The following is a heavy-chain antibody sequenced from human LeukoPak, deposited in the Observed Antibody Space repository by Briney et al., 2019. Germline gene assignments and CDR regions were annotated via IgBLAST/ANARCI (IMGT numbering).Heavy chain of an antibody. Sequence: SETLSLTCAVYGGSFSGYYWSWIRQPPGKGLEWIGEINHSGSTNYNPSLKSRDTISVDTSKNQFSLKLSSVTAADTAVYYCARAVRIAAATYYFDYWGQGTLVTVSS. J-gene: IGHJ4*02. CDR3: ARAVRIAAATYYFDY. CDR2: INHSGST. D-gene: IGHD6-13*01. V-gene: IGHV4-34*01. CDR1: GGSFSGYY.